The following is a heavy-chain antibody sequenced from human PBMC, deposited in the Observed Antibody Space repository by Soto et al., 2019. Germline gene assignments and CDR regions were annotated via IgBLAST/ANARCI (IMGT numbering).Heavy chain of an antibody. CDR1: GGSFNGYY. D-gene: IGHD6-19*01. V-gene: IGHV4-34*01. CDR3: ARVAVAGYDH. CDR2: INPSGST. Sequence: PSETLSLTCAVYGGSFNGYYWTWIRQPPGMRLEWIGEINPSGSTTYSPSLKSRVTISVDTSKNQFSLRLSSVTAADTAVYYCARVAVAGYDHWGQGTLVTVSS. J-gene: IGHJ4*02.